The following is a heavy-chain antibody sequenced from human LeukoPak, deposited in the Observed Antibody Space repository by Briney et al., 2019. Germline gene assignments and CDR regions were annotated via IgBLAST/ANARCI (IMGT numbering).Heavy chain of an antibody. J-gene: IGHJ4*02. Sequence: LXXXXSXYSISXXXYWGWXRXXPXKGLEWIGSIYHSGSTNYNPSLKSRVTMSLDTSKNQFFLKLSSVTAADTAVYFCATGAGPFDYWGQGILVTVSS. V-gene: IGHV4-38-2*02. CDR2: IYHSGST. D-gene: IGHD4-17*01. CDR3: ATGAGPFDY. CDR1: XYSISXXXY.